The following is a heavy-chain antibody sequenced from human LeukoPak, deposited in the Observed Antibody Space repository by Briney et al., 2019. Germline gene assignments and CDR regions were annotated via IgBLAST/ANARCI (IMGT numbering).Heavy chain of an antibody. CDR2: ITSSGST. CDR3: AKDLYGDYDFDC. Sequence: TGASLRLSCAASGFTFNNYAVNWVRQAPGKGLEWVSVITSSGSTYYADSVKGRFTISRDNSKNTLYLQMNSLRAEDTAIYYCAKDLYGDYDFDCWGRGTLVTVSS. CDR1: GFTFNNYA. D-gene: IGHD4-17*01. V-gene: IGHV3-23*01. J-gene: IGHJ4*02.